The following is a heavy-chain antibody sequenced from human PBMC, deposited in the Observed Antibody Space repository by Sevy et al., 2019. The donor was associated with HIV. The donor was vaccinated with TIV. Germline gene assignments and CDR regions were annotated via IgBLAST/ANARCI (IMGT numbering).Heavy chain of an antibody. CDR2: IYYSGST. V-gene: IGHV4-59*01. CDR1: GGSISSYY. J-gene: IGHJ4*02. D-gene: IGHD5-12*01. Sequence: SETLSLTCTVSGGSISSYYWSWIRQPPGKGLEWIGYIYYSGSTNYNPSLKSRVTISVDTSKNQFSLKLSSVTAADTAVHYCASGSGGYDGYYFDYWGQGTLVTVSS. CDR3: ASGSGGYDGYYFDY.